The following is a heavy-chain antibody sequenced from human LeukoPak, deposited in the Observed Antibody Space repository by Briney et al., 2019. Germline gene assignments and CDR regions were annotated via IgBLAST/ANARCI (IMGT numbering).Heavy chain of an antibody. V-gene: IGHV1-69*06. CDR3: ARAPLSDGNYYYYMDV. CDR2: IIPIFGTA. CDR1: RGTVSSYA. J-gene: IGHJ6*03. D-gene: IGHD1-26*01. Sequence: GAPVKVSCKASRGTVSSYAISWVRQAPGHGLEWMGGIIPIFGTANYAQKFQGRVTITADKSTSTAYMELSSLRSEDTAVYYCARAPLSDGNYYYYMDVWGKGTTVTVSS.